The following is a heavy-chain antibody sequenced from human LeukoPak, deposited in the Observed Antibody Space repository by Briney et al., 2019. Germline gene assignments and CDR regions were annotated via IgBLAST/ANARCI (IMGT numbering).Heavy chain of an antibody. Sequence: APVKVSCKASGGTFSSYAISWVRQAPGQGLEWMGGIIPIFGTANYAQKFQGRVTITTDESTSTAYMELSSLRSEDTAVYYCAKDGARGELPFDYWGQGTLVTVSS. CDR3: AKDGARGELPFDY. D-gene: IGHD1-26*01. V-gene: IGHV1-69*05. J-gene: IGHJ4*02. CDR2: IIPIFGTA. CDR1: GGTFSSYA.